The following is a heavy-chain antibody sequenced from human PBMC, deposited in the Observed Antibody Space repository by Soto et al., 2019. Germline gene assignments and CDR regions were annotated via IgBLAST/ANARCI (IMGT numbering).Heavy chain of an antibody. V-gene: IGHV1-18*01. J-gene: IGHJ6*02. CDR3: AAGYCISTSCSSIYYYGMDV. CDR2: ISAYNGNT. Sequence: ASVKGSCKGFGFTLSRYWIYWGGQAPGQRLEWMGWISAYNGNTNYAQKLQGRVTMTTDTSTSTAYMELRSLRSDDTAVYYCAAGYCISTSCSSIYYYGMDVWGQGTTVTVSS. D-gene: IGHD2-2*01. CDR1: GFTLSRYW.